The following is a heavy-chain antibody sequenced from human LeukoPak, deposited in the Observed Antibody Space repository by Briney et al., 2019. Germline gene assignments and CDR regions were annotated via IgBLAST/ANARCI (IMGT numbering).Heavy chain of an antibody. J-gene: IGHJ5*02. V-gene: IGHV4-59*01. D-gene: IGHD4-23*01. Sequence: SETLSLTCTVSDGSISDSYWSWIRQSPGKGLEWIGYIFYTGFTHYNPSLESRVTISVDTSKKQFSLRLKSVTAADTAVYYCARDANGGNSWGWFDPWGQGTLVTVSS. CDR3: ARDANGGNSWGWFDP. CDR1: DGSISDSY. CDR2: IFYTGFT.